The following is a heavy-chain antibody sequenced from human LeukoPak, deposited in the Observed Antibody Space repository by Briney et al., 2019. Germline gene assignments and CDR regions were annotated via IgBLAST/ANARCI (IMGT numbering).Heavy chain of an antibody. V-gene: IGHV4-39*01. CDR2: IYYSGST. CDR3: ARQDYDFWSGYYLYFDY. CDR1: GGPISSSSYY. D-gene: IGHD3-3*01. Sequence: SETLSLTCTVSGGPISSSSYYWGWIRQPPGKGLEWIGSIYYSGSTYYNPSLKSRVTISVDTSKNQFSLKLSSVTAADTAVYYCARQDYDFWSGYYLYFDYWGQGTLVTVSS. J-gene: IGHJ4*02.